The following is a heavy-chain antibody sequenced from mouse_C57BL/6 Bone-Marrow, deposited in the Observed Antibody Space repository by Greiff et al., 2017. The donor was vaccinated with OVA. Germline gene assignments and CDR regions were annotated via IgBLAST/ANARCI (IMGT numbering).Heavy chain of an antibody. CDR2: IDPSDSYT. V-gene: IGHV1-69*01. J-gene: IGHJ3*01. CDR3: ARAYCDFAY. CDR1: GYTFTSYW. Sequence: QVQLQQSGAELVMPGASVKLSCKASGYTFTSYWMHWVKQRPGQGLEWIGEIDPSDSYTNYNQQFKGKFTLTVDKSSSTAYMQLSSLTSEDAAVYYCARAYCDFAYWGQGTLVTVSA. D-gene: IGHD6-5*01.